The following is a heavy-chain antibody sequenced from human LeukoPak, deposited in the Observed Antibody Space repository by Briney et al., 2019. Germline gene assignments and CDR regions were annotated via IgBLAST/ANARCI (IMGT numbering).Heavy chain of an antibody. V-gene: IGHV1-69*06. CDR1: GGSLSSYA. Sequence: ASVKVSCKASGGSLSSYAISWVRQAPGQGLEWMGGIIPIFGTTNYAQKFQGRVTITADKSTSTAYMELSSLRSEDTAVYYCATTGSSIAARNAFDIWGQGTMVTVSS. D-gene: IGHD6-6*01. J-gene: IGHJ3*02. CDR3: ATTGSSIAARNAFDI. CDR2: IIPIFGTT.